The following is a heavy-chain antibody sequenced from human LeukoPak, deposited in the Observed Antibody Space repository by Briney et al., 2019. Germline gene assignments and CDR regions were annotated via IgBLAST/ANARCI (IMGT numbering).Heavy chain of an antibody. V-gene: IGHV4-59*08. CDR3: ARHGNSGYDYFDY. CDR2: IYYSGST. CDR1: GGSISSYY. D-gene: IGHD5-12*01. Sequence: SETLSLTCTVSGGSISSYYWSWIRQPPGKGLEWIGYIYYSGSTNYNPSLKSRVTISVDTSKNQFSLKLSSVTAADTAVYYCARHGNSGYDYFDYWGQGTLVTVSS. J-gene: IGHJ4*02.